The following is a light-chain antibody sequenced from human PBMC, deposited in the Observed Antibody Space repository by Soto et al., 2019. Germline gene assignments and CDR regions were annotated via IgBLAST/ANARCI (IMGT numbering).Light chain of an antibody. CDR1: QSVSSY. CDR2: DAS. V-gene: IGKV3-11*01. J-gene: IGKJ4*01. CDR3: QQLSNWALT. Sequence: EIVLTQSPATLSLSPGERATLSCRASQSVSSYLAWYQQKPGQAPRLLIYDASNRATGIPARFSGSGSGTDFTLTISRLDHEDVAVYYCQQLSNWALTFGGGTKVESK.